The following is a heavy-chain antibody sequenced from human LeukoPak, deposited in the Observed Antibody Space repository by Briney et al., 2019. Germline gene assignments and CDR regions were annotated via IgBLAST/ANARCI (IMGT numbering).Heavy chain of an antibody. CDR1: GFTFGDYA. J-gene: IGHJ4*02. CDR2: IKSKTDGGTT. CDR3: TTDGTRYYYDSSGYYH. V-gene: IGHV3-15*01. Sequence: GGSLRLSRTASGFTFGDYAMSWVRQAPGKGLEWVGRIKSKTDGGTTDYAAPVKGRFTISRDDSKNTLYLQMNSLKTEDTAVYYCTTDGTRYYYDSSGYYHWGQGTLVTVSS. D-gene: IGHD3-22*01.